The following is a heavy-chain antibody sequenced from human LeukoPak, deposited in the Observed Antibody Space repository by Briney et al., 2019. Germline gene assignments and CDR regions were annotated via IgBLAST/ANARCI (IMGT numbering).Heavy chain of an antibody. D-gene: IGHD2-21*02. CDR3: AVGGDPPLY. CDR2: INAGNGNT. J-gene: IGHJ4*02. CDR1: GHTFTDYV. V-gene: IGHV1-3*01. Sequence: GASVKVSCKASGHTFTDYVIHWVRQAPGQMLEWMGWINAGNGNTKYSQKFEGRVTVTRDTSATTAYMELSSLRSEDTAVYYCAVGGDPPLYWGQGTLVTVSS.